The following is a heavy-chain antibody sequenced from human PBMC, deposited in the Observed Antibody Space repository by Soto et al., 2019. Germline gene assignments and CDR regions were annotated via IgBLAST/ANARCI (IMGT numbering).Heavy chain of an antibody. J-gene: IGHJ4*02. V-gene: IGHV1-46*01. CDR1: GYTFTDYY. CDR3: ARGSSLDLEY. CDR2: INPSGGST. Sequence: QVQLVQSGAEVKKPGASVKVSCKASGYTFTDYYMHWVRQAPGQGLEWMGMINPSGGSTTYVQKFQGRVTMTRDTSTSTVYMDLSSLRSEDTAVYYCARGSSLDLEYWGQGTLVTVSS.